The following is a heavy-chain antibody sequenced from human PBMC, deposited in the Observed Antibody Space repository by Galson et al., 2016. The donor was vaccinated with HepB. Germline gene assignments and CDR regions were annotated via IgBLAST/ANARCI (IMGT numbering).Heavy chain of an antibody. CDR3: ARGKDMWDYGGIKFDR. V-gene: IGHV3-7*03. CDR2: IKQDASEK. CDR1: GFSFGTYW. Sequence: SLRLSCAASGFSFGTYWMTWVRQAPGKGLEWVANIKQDASEKYYVDSVRGRFTISRDNAKNSLFLQMNNLRAEDTARYYCARGKDMWDYGGIKFDRWGQGTLVTVSS. D-gene: IGHD4-23*01. J-gene: IGHJ5*02.